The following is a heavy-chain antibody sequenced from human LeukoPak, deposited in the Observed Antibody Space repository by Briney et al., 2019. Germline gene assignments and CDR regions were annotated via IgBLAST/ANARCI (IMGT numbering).Heavy chain of an antibody. Sequence: SETLSLTCTVSGGSIDSYYWSWIRQPPGKGLEWLGNIHYRGTTNYNPSLKSRVTLSLDSSKSQFALKVTSVTAADTAVYYCARDEFGDFQGFDYWGQGTRVTVSS. V-gene: IGHV4-59*01. CDR3: ARDEFGDFQGFDY. CDR2: IHYRGTT. CDR1: GGSIDSYY. J-gene: IGHJ4*02. D-gene: IGHD4-17*01.